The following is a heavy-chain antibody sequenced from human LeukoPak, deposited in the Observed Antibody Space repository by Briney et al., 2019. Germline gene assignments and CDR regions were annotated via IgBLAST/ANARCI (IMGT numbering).Heavy chain of an antibody. D-gene: IGHD3-22*01. CDR1: GFTFSNAW. CDR2: IKSKTDGGTT. Sequence: GGSLRLSCAASGFTFSNAWMSWVRQAPGKGLEWVGRIKSKTDGGTTDYAAPVKGRFTISRDDSKNTLYLQMNSLKTEDTAVYYCTTNPYDRSGYHIWGQGTMVTVSS. J-gene: IGHJ3*02. V-gene: IGHV3-15*01. CDR3: TTNPYDRSGYHI.